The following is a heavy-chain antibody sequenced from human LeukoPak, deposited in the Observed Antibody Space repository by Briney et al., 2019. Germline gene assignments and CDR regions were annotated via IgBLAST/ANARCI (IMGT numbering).Heavy chain of an antibody. CDR2: IIPIFGTA. CDR1: GGTFSSYA. D-gene: IGHD6-19*01. J-gene: IGHJ4*02. Sequence: SVKVSCRASGGTFSSYAISWVRQAPGQGLGWMGRIIPIFGTANYAQKFQGRVTITTDESTSTAYMELSSLRSEDTAVYYCARDPYSSGWLLEISFDYWGQGTLVTVSS. V-gene: IGHV1-69*05. CDR3: ARDPYSSGWLLEISFDY.